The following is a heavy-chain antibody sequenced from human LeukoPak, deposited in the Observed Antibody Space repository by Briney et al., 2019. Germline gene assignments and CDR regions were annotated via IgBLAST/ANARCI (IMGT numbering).Heavy chain of an antibody. CDR1: GYTFTGYY. V-gene: IGHV1-8*02. J-gene: IGHJ4*02. CDR2: MNPNSGNT. Sequence: ASVKVSCKASGYTFTGYYIHWVRQATGQGLEWMGWMNPNSGNTGYAQEFQGRVTMTRNTSISTAYMELSSLRSEDTAVYYCASDFPSRLLDYWGQGTLVTVSS. D-gene: IGHD5/OR15-5a*01. CDR3: ASDFPSRLLDY.